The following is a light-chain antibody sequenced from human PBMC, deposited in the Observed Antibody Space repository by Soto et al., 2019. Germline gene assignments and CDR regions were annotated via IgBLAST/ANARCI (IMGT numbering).Light chain of an antibody. J-gene: IGKJ1*01. CDR1: QYVGTR. V-gene: IGKV3-11*01. Sequence: EIVLTQSPSTLSSSPGETATLSCRASQYVGTRLAWYQHKPGQAPRLLIYDMSKRATGIPARFSGSGSGTDFTLTISNLAPEDCGVYYCHQRQSWPRTFGQGTKVEIK. CDR2: DMS. CDR3: HQRQSWPRT.